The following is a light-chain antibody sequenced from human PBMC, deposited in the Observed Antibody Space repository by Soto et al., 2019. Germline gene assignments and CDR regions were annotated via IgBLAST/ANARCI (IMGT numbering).Light chain of an antibody. CDR2: DAS. V-gene: IGKV3-11*01. CDR3: QQYNKWPWT. Sequence: EMVLTQSPATLSLSPGERATLSCRASQSVSTYLAWYQQKPGQAPRLLIYDASNRATGIPARFSGSGSGTDFTLTISSLEPEDFAVYYCQQYNKWPWTFGQGTKVEIK. CDR1: QSVSTY. J-gene: IGKJ1*01.